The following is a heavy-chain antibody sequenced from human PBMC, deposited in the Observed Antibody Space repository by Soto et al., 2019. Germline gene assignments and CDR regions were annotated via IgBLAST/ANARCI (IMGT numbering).Heavy chain of an antibody. CDR3: ATSYYSRAPFDY. D-gene: IGHD4-4*01. Sequence: ASVKVSCKVSGYTLTELSMHWVRQAPGKGLEWMGGFGPEDGETIYAQKFQGRVTMTEDTSTDTAYMELSSLRSEDTAVYYCATSYYSRAPFDYWGQGTLVTVSS. CDR1: GYTLTELS. J-gene: IGHJ4*02. CDR2: FGPEDGET. V-gene: IGHV1-24*01.